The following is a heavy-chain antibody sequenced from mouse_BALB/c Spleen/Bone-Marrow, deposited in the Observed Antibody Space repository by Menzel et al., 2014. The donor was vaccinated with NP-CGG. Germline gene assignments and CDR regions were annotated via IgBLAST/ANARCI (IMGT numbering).Heavy chain of an antibody. CDR3: ARVSYDYFDY. Sequence: EVMLVESGGGLVKPGGSLKPSCAASGFTFSDYYMYWVRQTPEKRLEWVATISDGGSYTYYPDSVKGRFTISRDNAKNNLYLQMSSLKSEDTAMYYCARVSYDYFDYWGQGTTLTVSS. J-gene: IGHJ2*01. CDR2: ISDGGSYT. CDR1: GFTFSDYY. D-gene: IGHD2-4*01. V-gene: IGHV5-4*02.